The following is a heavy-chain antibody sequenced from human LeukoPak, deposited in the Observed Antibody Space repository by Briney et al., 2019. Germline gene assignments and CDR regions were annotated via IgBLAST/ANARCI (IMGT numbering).Heavy chain of an antibody. J-gene: IGHJ4*02. CDR2: VSAYNGDT. V-gene: IGHV1-18*04. Sequence: SVKVSCKASGYTFTSYGISWVRQAPGQGLDWMGWVSAYNGDTNYAQRFQGRVTMTTDASTSTAYMELRSLRSDDTAVYYCARDCSTSCCPPFNYWGQGTLVAVSS. CDR1: GYTFTSYG. CDR3: ARDCSTSCCPPFNY. D-gene: IGHD2-2*01.